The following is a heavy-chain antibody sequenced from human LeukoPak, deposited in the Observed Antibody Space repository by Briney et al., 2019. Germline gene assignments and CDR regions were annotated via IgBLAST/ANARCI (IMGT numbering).Heavy chain of an antibody. CDR2: IKQDGSEE. Sequence: GGPLRLSCAASGFTFSSYWMSWVRKAPGKGLEWVANIKQDGSEEYYVDSVKGRFTISRDNAKNSLYLQMNSLRAEDTAMCYCARGVATSYWGQGSLVTVSS. D-gene: IGHD5-12*01. CDR1: GFTFSSYW. CDR3: ARGVATSY. J-gene: IGHJ4*02. V-gene: IGHV3-7*03.